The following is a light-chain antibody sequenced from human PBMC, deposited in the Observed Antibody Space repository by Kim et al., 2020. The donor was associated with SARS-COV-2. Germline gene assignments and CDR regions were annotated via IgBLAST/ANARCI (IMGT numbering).Light chain of an antibody. CDR1: QSVSSNY. CDR2: GAS. Sequence: SPGERATLSCRASQSVSSNYLAWYQQKPGQAPRLLMYGASSRATGIPDRFSGSGSGTDFTLTISRLEPEDVALYYCQQYVTTPLTCGGGTKVDIK. CDR3: QQYVTTPLT. J-gene: IGKJ4*01. V-gene: IGKV3-20*01.